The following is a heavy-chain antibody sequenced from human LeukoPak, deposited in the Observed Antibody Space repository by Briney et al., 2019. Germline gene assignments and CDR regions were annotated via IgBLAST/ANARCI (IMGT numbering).Heavy chain of an antibody. D-gene: IGHD6-19*01. Sequence: ASVKVSCKASGYTFTGHYMHWVRQAPGQGLEWMGWINPNSGGTKYAQKFQGRVTMTIDTSISTAYMDVSRLNFDDTAVYYCARARTSGWIHDVYDIWAKGQWSPSLQ. J-gene: IGHJ3*02. CDR3: ARARTSGWIHDVYDI. CDR2: INPNSGGT. V-gene: IGHV1-2*02. CDR1: GYTFTGHY.